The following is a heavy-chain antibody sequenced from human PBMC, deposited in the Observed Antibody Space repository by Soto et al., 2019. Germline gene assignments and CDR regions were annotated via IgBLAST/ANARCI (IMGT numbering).Heavy chain of an antibody. Sequence: SETLSLTCAVYGGSFSGYYWSWIRQPPGKGLEWIGEINHSGSTNYNPSLKSRVTISVDTSKDQFSLKLSSVTAADTAVYYCVGAYYYYYYGMDVWGQGTTVTVS. CDR2: INHSGST. CDR1: GGSFSGYY. CDR3: VGAYYYYYYGMDV. J-gene: IGHJ6*02. V-gene: IGHV4-34*01.